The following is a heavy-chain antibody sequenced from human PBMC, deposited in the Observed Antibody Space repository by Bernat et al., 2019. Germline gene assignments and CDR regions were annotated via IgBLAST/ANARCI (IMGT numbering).Heavy chain of an antibody. CDR2: FNSDGRST. Sequence: EVQLVESGGGLVQPGGSLSLSCAAPGFTFTTSWMPWVGQAPGKGLVWVSRFNSDGRSTTYADSVKGRFTISRDNAKNTVYLQMNSLRAEDTAVYYCARARYYDLIDYWGQGTLVTVSS. J-gene: IGHJ4*02. V-gene: IGHV3-74*01. CDR1: GFTFTTSW. CDR3: ARARYYDLIDY. D-gene: IGHD3-3*01.